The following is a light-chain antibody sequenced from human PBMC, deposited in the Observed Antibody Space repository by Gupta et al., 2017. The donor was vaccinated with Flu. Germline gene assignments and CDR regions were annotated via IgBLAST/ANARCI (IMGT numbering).Light chain of an antibody. J-gene: IGLJ2*01. Sequence: QSVLTQPPSVSGAPGQRVPISCTGSNSNIGAGYDVHWYQQHPPTAPKLRIYDNNNRPAGVPDRVSGSKSGNAESLAITGRQAEEDAYYYGQSYDSSRSVVFGGGTKLTVL. CDR3: QSYDSSRSVV. V-gene: IGLV1-40*01. CDR1: NSNIGAGYD. CDR2: DNN.